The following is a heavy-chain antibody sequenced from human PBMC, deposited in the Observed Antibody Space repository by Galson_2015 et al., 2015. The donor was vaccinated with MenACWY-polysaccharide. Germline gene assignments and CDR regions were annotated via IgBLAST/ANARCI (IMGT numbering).Heavy chain of an antibody. Sequence: QSGAAVKKPGESLRISCKASGYLFTSFAVGWVRQMPGKGLEWLGIIYPSDSDVKYNPSFQGQVTFSADRSTNTAYLQWSSLKALDSAMYYCARKDQGTGSTDVWGQGTTVTVSS. J-gene: IGHJ6*02. V-gene: IGHV5-51*01. D-gene: IGHD3-10*01. CDR1: GYLFTSFA. CDR2: IYPSDSDV. CDR3: ARKDQGTGSTDV.